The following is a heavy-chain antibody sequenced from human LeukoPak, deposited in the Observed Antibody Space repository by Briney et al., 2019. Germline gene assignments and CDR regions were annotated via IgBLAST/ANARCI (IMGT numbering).Heavy chain of an antibody. V-gene: IGHV3-23*01. CDR1: GFTFSNYG. CDR2: ISGSGGST. D-gene: IGHD5-18*01. CDR3: AKDWGYSYGETY. Sequence: GGSLRLSCAASGFTFSNYGMSWVRQAPGKGLEWVSAISGSGGSTYYADSVKGRFTISRDNSKNTLYLQMNSLRAEDTAVYYCAKDWGYSYGETYWGQGTLVTVSS. J-gene: IGHJ4*02.